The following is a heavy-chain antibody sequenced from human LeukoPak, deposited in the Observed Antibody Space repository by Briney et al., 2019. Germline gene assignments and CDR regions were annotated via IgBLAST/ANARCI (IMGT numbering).Heavy chain of an antibody. D-gene: IGHD3-10*01. CDR3: ARLLNQIYGSGSYSETTYYYYYMDV. J-gene: IGHJ6*03. CDR2: INTNTGNP. CDR1: GYTFTSYA. V-gene: IGHV7-4-1*02. Sequence: ASVKVSCKASGYTFTSYAMNWVRQAPGQGLEWMGWINTNTGNPTYAQGFTGRFVFSLDTSVSTAYLQISSLKAEDTAVYYCARLLNQIYGSGSYSETTYYYYYMDVWGKGTTVTVSS.